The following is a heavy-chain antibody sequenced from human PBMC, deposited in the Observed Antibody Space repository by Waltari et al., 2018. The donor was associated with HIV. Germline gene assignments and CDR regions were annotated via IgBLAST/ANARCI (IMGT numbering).Heavy chain of an antibody. Sequence: EVQLVQSGAEVKKPGESLKISCKGSGYIFTNHGIAWVRKMPGRSLDWMGIIYPCDSDTRYSPSFQGHVTISADKSNNIAYLQWNSLKASDTAIYYCARFSRDDYGGNFHFFDSWGQGTLVSVSS. CDR2: IYPCDSDT. V-gene: IGHV5-51*03. J-gene: IGHJ4*02. CDR1: GYIFTNHG. CDR3: ARFSRDDYGGNFHFFDS. D-gene: IGHD4-17*01.